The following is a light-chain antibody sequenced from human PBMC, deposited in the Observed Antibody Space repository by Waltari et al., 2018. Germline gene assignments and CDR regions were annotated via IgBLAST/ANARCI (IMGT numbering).Light chain of an antibody. V-gene: IGKV3-20*01. CDR2: GAS. CDR1: QSVGRS. Sequence: EIGLRQSPATLPLSPGERPTLSCRASQSVGRSLAWYQQKPGQAPRLLIYGASIRATGIPDRFSGGGSGTDFSLTISRLESEDFAAYHCQHYVSLPVTFGQGTKVEIK. J-gene: IGKJ1*01. CDR3: QHYVSLPVT.